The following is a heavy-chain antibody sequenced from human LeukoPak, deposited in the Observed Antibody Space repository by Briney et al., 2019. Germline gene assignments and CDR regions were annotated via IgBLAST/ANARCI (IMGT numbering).Heavy chain of an antibody. CDR2: IRNDGSDK. CDR3: AKDRAFGQFLWGNDY. CDR1: GFIFSTYG. D-gene: IGHD3-10*01. V-gene: IGHV3-30*02. Sequence: PGGSLRLSCAASGFIFSTYGMHWVRQAPGKGLEWVAFIRNDGSDKYYAVSVKGRFTISRDNSKNTLYLQMNSLRAEDTAPYYCAKDRAFGQFLWGNDYWGQGTLVTVSS. J-gene: IGHJ4*02.